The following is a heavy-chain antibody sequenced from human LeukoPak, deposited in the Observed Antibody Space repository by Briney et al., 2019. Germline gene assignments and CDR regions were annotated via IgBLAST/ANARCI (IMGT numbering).Heavy chain of an antibody. Sequence: SETLSLTCAVYGGSFSGYYWSWIRQPPEKGLEWIGEINHSGSTNYNPSLKSRVTISVDTSKNQFSLKLSSVTAADTAVYYCARVDTAMVSYYFDYWGQGTLVTVSS. D-gene: IGHD5-18*01. CDR1: GGSFSGYY. CDR3: ARVDTAMVSYYFDY. CDR2: INHSGST. J-gene: IGHJ4*02. V-gene: IGHV4-34*01.